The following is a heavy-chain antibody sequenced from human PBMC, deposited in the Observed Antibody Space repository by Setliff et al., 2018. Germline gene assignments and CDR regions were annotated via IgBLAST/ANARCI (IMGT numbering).Heavy chain of an antibody. D-gene: IGHD1-1*01. CDR3: ARDMGQPYYFES. V-gene: IGHV4-39*07. J-gene: IGHJ4*02. CDR2: IYYTGST. Sequence: SSHGMHWVRQAPGKGLEWIGSIYYTGSTYYNPSLKSRVTMSVDTSKRQFSLKLGSATAADTAVYYCARDMGQPYYFESWGLGTLVTVSS. CDR1: SSHG.